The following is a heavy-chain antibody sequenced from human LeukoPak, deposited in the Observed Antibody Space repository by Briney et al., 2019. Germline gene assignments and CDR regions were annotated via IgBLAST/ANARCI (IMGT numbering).Heavy chain of an antibody. V-gene: IGHV4-39*07. CDR1: GGSISSSSYY. J-gene: IGHJ4*02. Sequence: PSETLSLTCTVSGGSISSSSYYWGWIRQPPGKGLEWIGSIYYSGNTYYNPSLKSRVTISVDTSKNQFSLKLSSVTAADTAVYYCARDNNQSKYRNPLDYWGQGTLVTVSS. D-gene: IGHD2/OR15-2a*01. CDR3: ARDNNQSKYRNPLDY. CDR2: IYYSGNT.